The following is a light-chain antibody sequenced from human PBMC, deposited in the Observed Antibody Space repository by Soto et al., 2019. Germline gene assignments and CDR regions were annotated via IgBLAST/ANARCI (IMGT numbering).Light chain of an antibody. V-gene: IGKV1-5*01. CDR1: QSISSW. Sequence: DIQMTQSPSTLSASVGDRVTITCRASQSISSWLAWYHQKPGKAPKLLIYDASSFESGVPSRFSGSGSGTEFTLTFSSLQPDDFATYYCQQYNSYSLYTFGQGTKLEIK. CDR3: QQYNSYSLYT. J-gene: IGKJ2*01. CDR2: DAS.